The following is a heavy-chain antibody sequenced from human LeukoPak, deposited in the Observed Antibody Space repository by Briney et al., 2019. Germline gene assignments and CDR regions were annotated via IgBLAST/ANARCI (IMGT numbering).Heavy chain of an antibody. CDR2: IKQDGSDK. V-gene: IGHV3-7*01. CDR1: GFTFTKYW. D-gene: IGHD6-19*01. CDR3: ARGVGGGGIAVANDY. J-gene: IGHJ4*02. Sequence: GDSLRLSCAASGFTFTKYWMTWVRQAPGKGLEWVGNIKQDGSDKNYMDSVKGRFTIFRDNTKNSVYLQMNSLRAEDTAVYYCARGVGGGGIAVANDYWGQGTLVTVSS.